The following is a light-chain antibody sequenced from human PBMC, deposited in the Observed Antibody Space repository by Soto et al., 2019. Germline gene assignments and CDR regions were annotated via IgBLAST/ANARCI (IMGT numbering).Light chain of an antibody. J-gene: IGKJ4*01. V-gene: IGKV1-5*01. CDR3: QQYNTYSSLT. Sequence: DIQMTQSPSTLSASVGDRATITCRASQSISSWLAWYQQKLGRAPRLLIYDASSLESGVPSRFSGSGYGTEFTLTISSLQPDDFATYYCQQYNTYSSLTFGGGTKVDI. CDR1: QSISSW. CDR2: DAS.